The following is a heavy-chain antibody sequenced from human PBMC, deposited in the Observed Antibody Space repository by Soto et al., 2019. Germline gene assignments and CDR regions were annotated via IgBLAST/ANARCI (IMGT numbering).Heavy chain of an antibody. J-gene: IGHJ4*02. CDR2: IYRTGST. D-gene: IGHD1-7*01. Sequence: SATLSLTCAVSGGSFTSNNWWTCVRQPPGQGLEWIGEIYRTGSTNYNPSLKSRVTISLDKSENQFSLKVTSLTAADTAVYYCASRDPGTSVDYWGQGTLVTVSS. CDR1: GGSFTSNNW. CDR3: ASRDPGTSVDY. V-gene: IGHV4-4*02.